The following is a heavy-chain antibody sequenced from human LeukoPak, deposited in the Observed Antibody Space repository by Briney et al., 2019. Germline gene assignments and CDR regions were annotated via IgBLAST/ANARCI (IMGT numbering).Heavy chain of an antibody. J-gene: IGHJ4*02. Sequence: GGSLRLSCAASGLTFSDYYMSWIRQAPGKGLEWVSFISKDGRTISYADSAKGRFTISRDNAKNSLYLQMNSLTADDTAVYFCARVRGSYSSDYWGQGTLVTVSS. CDR2: ISKDGRTI. V-gene: IGHV3-11*01. CDR3: ARVRGSYSSDY. CDR1: GLTFSDYY. D-gene: IGHD5-12*01.